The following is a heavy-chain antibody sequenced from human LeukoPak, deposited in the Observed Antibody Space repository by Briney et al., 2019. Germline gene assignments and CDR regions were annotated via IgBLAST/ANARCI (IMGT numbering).Heavy chain of an antibody. CDR3: ARVNDFWSGYNWFDP. D-gene: IGHD3-3*01. CDR1: GGSISSGSYY. Sequence: SETLSLTCTVSGGSISSGSYYCGWIRQPAGKGLEWIGRIYTSGSTNYNPSLKSRVTISVDTSKNQFSLKLSSVTAADTAVYYCARVNDFWSGYNWFDPWGQGTLVTVSS. V-gene: IGHV4-61*02. J-gene: IGHJ5*02. CDR2: IYTSGST.